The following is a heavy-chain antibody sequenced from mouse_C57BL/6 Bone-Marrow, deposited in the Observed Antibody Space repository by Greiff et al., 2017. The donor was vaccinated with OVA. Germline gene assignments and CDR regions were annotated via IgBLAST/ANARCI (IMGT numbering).Heavy chain of an antibody. CDR1: GYAFSSSW. CDR3: ARPSLYYGNYGGFAY. CDR2: IYPGDGDT. Sequence: VQLMESGPELVKPGASVKISCKASGYAFSSSWMNWVKQRPGKGLEWIGRIYPGDGDTNYNGKFKGKATLTADKSSSTAYMQLSSLTSEDSAVYFCARPSLYYGNYGGFAYWGQGTLVTVSA. J-gene: IGHJ3*01. V-gene: IGHV1-82*01. D-gene: IGHD2-1*01.